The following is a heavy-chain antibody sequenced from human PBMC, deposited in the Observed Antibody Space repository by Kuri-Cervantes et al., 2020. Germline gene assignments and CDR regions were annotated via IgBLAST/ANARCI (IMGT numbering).Heavy chain of an antibody. D-gene: IGHD1-20*01. CDR1: GFSFDTYA. CDR3: ARDPRYNWIHGWFDP. CDR2: ISGSGSTT. V-gene: IGHV3-23*01. J-gene: IGHJ5*02. Sequence: GESLKISCTMSGFSFDTYAMSWIRQAPGQGLEWVSSISGSGSTTYYADSVKGRFTISRDNSKNTLYLQMDSLRAEDTAVYYCARDPRYNWIHGWFDPWGQGTLVTVSS.